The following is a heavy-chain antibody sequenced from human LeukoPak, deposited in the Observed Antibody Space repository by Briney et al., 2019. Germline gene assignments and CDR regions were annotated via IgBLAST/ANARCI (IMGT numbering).Heavy chain of an antibody. Sequence: SETLSLTCTVSGGSISSYYWSWIRQPPGKGLEWIGYIYYSGTTNYNPSLKSRVTMSVDTSKNQFSLKLSSVTAADTAVYYCAREGGYDFWSGYPDYWGQGTLVTVSS. D-gene: IGHD3-3*01. CDR3: AREGGYDFWSGYPDY. V-gene: IGHV4-59*12. CDR2: IYYSGTT. CDR1: GGSISSYY. J-gene: IGHJ4*02.